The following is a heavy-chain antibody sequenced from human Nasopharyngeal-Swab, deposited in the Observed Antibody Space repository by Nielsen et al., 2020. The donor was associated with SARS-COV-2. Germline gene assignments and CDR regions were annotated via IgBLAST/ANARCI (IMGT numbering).Heavy chain of an antibody. D-gene: IGHD3-10*01. CDR3: ASSYYPGSGTSYGMDV. V-gene: IGHV3-66*01. J-gene: IGHJ6*02. CDR2: LYSGGTA. CDR1: EFIVSSNY. Sequence: GESLKISCAASEFIVSSNYMNWVRQAPGKGLEWVSVLYSGGTAYYADSVKGRFTTSRDNSKNMLYLQMNSLRAEDTAVYYCASSYYPGSGTSYGMDVWGHGTTVTVSS.